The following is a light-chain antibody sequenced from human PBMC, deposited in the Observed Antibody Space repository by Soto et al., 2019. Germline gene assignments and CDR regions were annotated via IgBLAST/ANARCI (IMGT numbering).Light chain of an antibody. Sequence: EVVLTQSPGTLSLSPGERATLSCRTSQTISSGFLTWYQQQPGQTPRLLIYGTSTRATGIPDRFSASGSGTDFTLTISRLEPEDSAVYYCQLLTFGGGTKVEIK. CDR1: QTISSGF. J-gene: IGKJ4*01. CDR2: GTS. CDR3: QLLT. V-gene: IGKV3-20*01.